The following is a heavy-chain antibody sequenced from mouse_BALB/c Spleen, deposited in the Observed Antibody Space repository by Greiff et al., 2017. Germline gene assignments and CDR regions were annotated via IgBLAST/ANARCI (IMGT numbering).Heavy chain of an antibody. Sequence: VQLQQSGPELVKPGASVKMSCKASGYTFTDYVISWVKQRTGQGLEWIGEIYPGSGSTYYNEKFKGKATLTADKSSNTAYMQLSSLTSEDSAVYFCARRPYYYGSDWYFDVWGAGTTVTVSS. CDR3: ARRPYYYGSDWYFDV. J-gene: IGHJ1*01. D-gene: IGHD1-1*01. V-gene: IGHV1-77*01. CDR1: GYTFTDYV. CDR2: IYPGSGST.